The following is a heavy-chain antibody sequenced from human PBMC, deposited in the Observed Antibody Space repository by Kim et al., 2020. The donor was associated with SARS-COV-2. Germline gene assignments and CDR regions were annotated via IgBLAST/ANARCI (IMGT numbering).Heavy chain of an antibody. D-gene: IGHD3-9*01. CDR1: GFTISNAW. J-gene: IGHJ6*02. CDR3: TTLLRYFDWLAVKYYYGMDV. CDR2: IKSKTDGGTT. Sequence: GGSLRLSCAASGFTISNAWMSWVRQAPGKGLEWVGRIKSKTDGGTTDYAAPVKGRFTISRDDSRNTLYLQMNSLKTEDTAVYYCTTLLRYFDWLAVKYYYGMDVWGQGTTVTVSS. V-gene: IGHV3-15*01.